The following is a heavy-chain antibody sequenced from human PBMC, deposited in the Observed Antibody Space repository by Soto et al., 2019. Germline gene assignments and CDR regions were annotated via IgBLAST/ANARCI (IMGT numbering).Heavy chain of an antibody. Sequence: QVQLLESGGGVVQPGRSLRLSCAASGFTFSSYAMHWVRQAPGKGLEWVAVISYDGSNKYYADSVKGRFTISRDNSKNTLYLQMNSLRAEDTAVYYCASAPYTDYWGQGTLVTVSS. CDR2: ISYDGSNK. V-gene: IGHV3-30-3*01. J-gene: IGHJ4*02. CDR3: ASAPYTDY. CDR1: GFTFSSYA. D-gene: IGHD1-20*01.